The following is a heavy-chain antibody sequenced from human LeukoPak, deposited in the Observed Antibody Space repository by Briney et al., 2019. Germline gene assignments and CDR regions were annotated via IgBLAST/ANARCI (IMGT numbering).Heavy chain of an antibody. Sequence: SETLSVTCTVSGGSISSYYWSWIRQPPGKGLEWIGYIYYSGSTNYNPSLKSRVTISVDTSKNQFSLKLSSVTAADTAVYYCTGASYDSSGVHWGQGTLVTVSS. D-gene: IGHD3-22*01. CDR2: IYYSGST. V-gene: IGHV4-59*01. CDR3: TGASYDSSGVH. J-gene: IGHJ4*02. CDR1: GGSISSYY.